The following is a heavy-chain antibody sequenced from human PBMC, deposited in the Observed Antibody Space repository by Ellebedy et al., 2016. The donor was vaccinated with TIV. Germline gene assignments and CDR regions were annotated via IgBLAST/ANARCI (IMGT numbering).Heavy chain of an antibody. CDR2: ISFDGSIA. V-gene: IGHV3-30*18. J-gene: IGHJ4*02. CDR1: GFTFSTFG. Sequence: GESLKISCAASGFTFSTFGMHWVRQAPGKGLEGVAIISFDGSIAFYADSVKGRFTISRDNSKDTFYLQMNSLSAEDTAVYYCAKGHYYDSTGQYSYEDYWGQGTLVTVSS. D-gene: IGHD3-22*01. CDR3: AKGHYYDSTGQYSYEDY.